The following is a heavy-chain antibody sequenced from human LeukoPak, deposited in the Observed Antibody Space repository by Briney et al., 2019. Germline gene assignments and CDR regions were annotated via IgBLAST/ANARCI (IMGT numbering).Heavy chain of an antibody. CDR1: GFTFSNYW. J-gene: IGHJ4*02. D-gene: IGHD3-10*01. V-gene: IGHV3-66*02. CDR3: ARDYVVRGVIDY. CDR2: IYSGGST. Sequence: AEGSLRLSCAASGFTFSNYWMTWVRQAPGKGLEWVSVIYSGGSTYYADSVKGRFTISRDNSKNTLYLQMNSLRAEDTAVYYCARDYVVRGVIDYWGQGTLVTVSS.